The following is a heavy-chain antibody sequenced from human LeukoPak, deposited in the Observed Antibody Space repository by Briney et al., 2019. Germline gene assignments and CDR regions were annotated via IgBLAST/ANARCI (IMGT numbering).Heavy chain of an antibody. CDR3: ARSYSTSWYYYGLDV. CDR1: GDSITNYY. J-gene: IGHJ6*02. V-gene: IGHV4-59*08. Sequence: SETLSLTCTVSGDSITNYYWSWIRQPPGKGLEWIGYIYYSGGTNYNPSLKSRVTMSVDSSKKHFSLKLSSVTAADTAVYYCARSYSTSWYYYGLDVWGQGTTVTVSS. D-gene: IGHD6-13*01. CDR2: IYYSGGT.